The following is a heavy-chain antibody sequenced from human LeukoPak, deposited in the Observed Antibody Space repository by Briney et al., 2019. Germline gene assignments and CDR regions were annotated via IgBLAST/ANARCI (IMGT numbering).Heavy chain of an antibody. V-gene: IGHV4-39*01. J-gene: IGHJ5*02. CDR1: GGSISSSSYY. CDR3: ASWAYNWFDP. D-gene: IGHD7-27*01. CDR2: IYYSGST. Sequence: TSETLSLTCTVSGGSISSSSYYWGWIRQPPGKGLEWIGSIYYSGSTYYNPSLKSRVTISVDTSKNQFSLKLSSVTAADTAVYYCASWAYNWFDPWGQGTLVTVSS.